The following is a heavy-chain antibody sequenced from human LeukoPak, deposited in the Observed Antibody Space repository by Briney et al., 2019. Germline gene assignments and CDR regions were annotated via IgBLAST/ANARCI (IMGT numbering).Heavy chain of an antibody. CDR2: IYYSGST. J-gene: IGHJ6*03. D-gene: IGHD2-2*01. V-gene: IGHV4-59*08. Sequence: PSETLSLTCTVSGGSISSYYWSWIRQPPGKGLEWIGYIYYSGSTNYNPSLKSRVTISVDTSKNQFSLKLSSVTAADTAVYYCARLGYCSSTSCYGPYYYYYYMDVWDKGTTVTVSS. CDR1: GGSISSYY. CDR3: ARLGYCSSTSCYGPYYYYYYMDV.